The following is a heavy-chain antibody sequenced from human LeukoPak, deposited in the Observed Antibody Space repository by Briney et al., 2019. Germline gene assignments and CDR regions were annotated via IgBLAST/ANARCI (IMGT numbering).Heavy chain of an antibody. CDR1: GFSFSSYW. CDR3: ARGAYCGGDCYTYFDY. D-gene: IGHD2-21*02. V-gene: IGHV3-74*01. CDR2: IKSDGSGT. Sequence: GGSLRLSCAASGFSFSSYWMFWVRQAPGKGLVWVSRIKSDGSGTTYADSVKGRFTISRDNSKSTLYLQMNSLRAEDTALYFCARGAYCGGDCYTYFDYWGQGALVTVSS. J-gene: IGHJ4*02.